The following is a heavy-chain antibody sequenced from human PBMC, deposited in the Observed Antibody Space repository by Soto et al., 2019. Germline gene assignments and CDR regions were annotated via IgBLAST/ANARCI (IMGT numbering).Heavy chain of an antibody. D-gene: IGHD3-9*01. CDR3: ARIRRDYDILTGYYDDDAFDV. CDR1: GFSLSNTRMS. V-gene: IGHV2-26*01. CDR2: IFSNDEK. J-gene: IGHJ3*01. Sequence: QVTLKESGPVLVKPTETLTLTCTVSGFSLSNTRMSVSWFRQPPGKALEWLAHIFSNDEKSYSTSLKSRLTISKDTSKSQVVHTMTNMGPVDTATYYCARIRRDYDILTGYYDDDAFDVWGQGTMVTVSS.